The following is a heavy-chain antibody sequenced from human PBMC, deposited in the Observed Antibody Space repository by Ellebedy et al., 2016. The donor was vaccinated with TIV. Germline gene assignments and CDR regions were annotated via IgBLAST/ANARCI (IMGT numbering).Heavy chain of an antibody. Sequence: GESLKISXAASGFSFSSYGMNWVRQAPGKGLEWLSYSSRGSSTQYYADSVKGRITVSRDDAENSLYLHMNSLRAEDTAVYYCARDRFGGNKGNAFDYWGQGSLVTVSS. V-gene: IGHV3-48*01. D-gene: IGHD3-10*01. J-gene: IGHJ4*02. CDR2: SSRGSSTQ. CDR3: ARDRFGGNKGNAFDY. CDR1: GFSFSSYG.